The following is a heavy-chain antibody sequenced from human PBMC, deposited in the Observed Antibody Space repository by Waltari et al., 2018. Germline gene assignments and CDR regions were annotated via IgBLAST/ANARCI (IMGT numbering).Heavy chain of an antibody. Sequence: QVQLLQSGTEVKKPGASVRVSCKASGYSFIDHSIHWVRQAPGQGLEWMGWMNPNSGGTNYAQKFQGRVTMTRDTSTSTAYMELTRMTSDDTAIYYCARDGGFDFWGQGSLVTVSS. J-gene: IGHJ4*02. CDR3: ARDGGFDF. D-gene: IGHD2-15*01. V-gene: IGHV1-2*02. CDR2: MNPNSGGT. CDR1: GYSFIDHS.